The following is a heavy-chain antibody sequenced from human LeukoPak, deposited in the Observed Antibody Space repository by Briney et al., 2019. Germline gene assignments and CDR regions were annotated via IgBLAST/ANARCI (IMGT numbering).Heavy chain of an antibody. CDR3: ARTPTYYMDV. CDR2: IIPIFGTA. Sequence: ASVKVSCKASGYTFTSYYMHWVRQAPGQGLEWMGGIIPIFGTANYAQKFQGRVTITADESTSTAYMELSSLRSEDTAVYYCARTPTYYMDVWGKGTTVTISS. CDR1: GYTFTSYY. J-gene: IGHJ6*03. V-gene: IGHV1-69*13. D-gene: IGHD1-26*01.